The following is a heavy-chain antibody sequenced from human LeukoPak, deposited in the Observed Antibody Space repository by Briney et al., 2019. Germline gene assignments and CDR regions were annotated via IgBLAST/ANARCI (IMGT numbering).Heavy chain of an antibody. CDR3: ARGSGSGWFDP. J-gene: IGHJ5*02. V-gene: IGHV4-59*12. CDR2: IYHSGST. D-gene: IGHD3-10*01. CDR1: GGSISSYY. Sequence: SETLSLTCTVSGGSISSYYWSWIRQPPGEGLEWIGYIYHSGSTYYNPSLKSRVTISVDRSKNQFSLKLSSVTAADTAVYYCARGSGSGWFDPWGQGTLVTVSS.